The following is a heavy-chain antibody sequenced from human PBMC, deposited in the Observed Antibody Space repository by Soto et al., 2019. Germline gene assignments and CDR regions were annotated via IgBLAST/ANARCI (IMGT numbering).Heavy chain of an antibody. D-gene: IGHD1-26*01. CDR3: ARGDRGAFDL. J-gene: IGHJ3*01. V-gene: IGHV3-74*01. Sequence: EVQLLESGGGLVQPGESLRLSCAASGFTFSYYWMHWVRQAPGMGLVWVSRIHSDGSSTTYADSVKSRFTISRDNARNTLYLQMNSLRAEDTAVYYCARGDRGAFDLWGQGTVLTVSS. CDR2: IHSDGSST. CDR1: GFTFSYYW.